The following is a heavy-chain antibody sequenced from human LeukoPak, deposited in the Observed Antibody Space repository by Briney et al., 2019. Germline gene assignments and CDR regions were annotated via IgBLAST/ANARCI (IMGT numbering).Heavy chain of an antibody. V-gene: IGHV3-21*01. J-gene: IGHJ3*02. CDR3: ARETSHGPGGYYPLAFDI. Sequence: GGSLTLSCAASGFTLSSYSMNWLRQARGKGLEWVSSISCSSSYIYYADSVRALFTVPRHNAKNLLYLQMNGLRAEDRAVYYCARETSHGPGGYYPLAFDIGGQGTMVTVSS. CDR2: ISCSSSYI. CDR1: GFTLSSYS. D-gene: IGHD3-10*01.